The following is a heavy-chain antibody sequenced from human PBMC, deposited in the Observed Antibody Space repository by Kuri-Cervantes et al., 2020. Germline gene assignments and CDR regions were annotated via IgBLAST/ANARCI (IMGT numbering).Heavy chain of an antibody. V-gene: IGHV4-39*01. J-gene: IGHJ4*02. CDR1: GGSISSSSYY. CDR2: IYHSGTT. CDR3: TRHRYYYDSTGYYGYYFDY. Sequence: SETLSLTCTVSGGSISSSSYYWGWIRQPPGKGLEWIGSIYHSGTTYYNPSLKSRVTISADTSKNQFSLKLNSVTAADTAVYFCTRHRYYYDSTGYYGYYFDYWGQGTLVTVSS. D-gene: IGHD3-22*01.